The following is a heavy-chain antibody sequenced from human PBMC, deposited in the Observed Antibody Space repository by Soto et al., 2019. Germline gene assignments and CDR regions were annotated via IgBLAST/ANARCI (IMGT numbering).Heavy chain of an antibody. CDR1: GYTFTRSG. V-gene: IGHV1-69*13. CDR2: IIPIFGTA. Sequence: GASVKVSCKASGYTFTRSGISWVRQAPGQGLEWMGGIIPIFGTANYAQKFQGRVTITADESTSTAYMELSSLRPEDTAVYYCAADVGGYIYGLAGHWGPGTLVTVSS. J-gene: IGHJ4*02. D-gene: IGHD4-17*01. CDR3: AADVGGYIYGLAGH.